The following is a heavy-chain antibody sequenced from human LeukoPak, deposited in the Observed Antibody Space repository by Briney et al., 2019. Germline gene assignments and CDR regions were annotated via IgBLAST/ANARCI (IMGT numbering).Heavy chain of an antibody. D-gene: IGHD3-10*01. CDR3: ASGNELVPPYYYYYMDV. V-gene: IGHV4-59*01. Sequence: SETLSLTCTVSGGSISSYYWSWIRQPPGKGLEWIGYIYYSGSTNYNPSLKSRVAISVDTSKNQFSLKLSSVTAADTAVYYCASGNELVPPYYYYYMDVWGKGTTVTVSS. J-gene: IGHJ6*03. CDR1: GGSISSYY. CDR2: IYYSGST.